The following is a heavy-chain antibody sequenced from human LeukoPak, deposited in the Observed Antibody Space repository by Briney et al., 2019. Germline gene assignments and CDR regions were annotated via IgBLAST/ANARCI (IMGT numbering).Heavy chain of an antibody. D-gene: IGHD3-22*01. Sequence: GGSLRLSCAASGFTFSSYSMNWVRQAPGKGLEWVSYISSSSSTIYYADSVKGRFTISRDNAKNSLYLQMNSLRAEDTAVYYCARDPPPEGSGYNRPDAFDIWGQGTMVAVSS. CDR1: GFTFSSYS. CDR2: ISSSSSTI. CDR3: ARDPPPEGSGYNRPDAFDI. J-gene: IGHJ3*02. V-gene: IGHV3-48*01.